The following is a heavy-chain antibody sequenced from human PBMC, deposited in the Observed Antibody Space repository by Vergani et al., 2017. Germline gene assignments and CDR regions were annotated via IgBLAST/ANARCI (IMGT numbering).Heavy chain of an antibody. J-gene: IGHJ4*02. CDR2: ISSSSSYI. Sequence: EVQLVESGGGLVKPGGSLRLSCAASGFTFSSYSMNWVRQAPGKGLEWVSSISSSSSYIYYADSVKGRFTISRDNAKNSLYLQMNSLRAEDTAVYYCAGDFFYYDGSSDNSGFFDYWGQGTLVTVSS. V-gene: IGHV3-21*01. CDR3: AGDFFYYDGSSDNSGFFDY. CDR1: GFTFSSYS. D-gene: IGHD3-22*01.